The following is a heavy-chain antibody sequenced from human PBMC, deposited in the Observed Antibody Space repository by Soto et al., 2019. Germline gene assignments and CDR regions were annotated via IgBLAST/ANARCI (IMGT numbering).Heavy chain of an antibody. J-gene: IGHJ4*02. V-gene: IGHV3-33*01. Sequence: QVQLVESGGGVVQPGRSLRLSCAASGFTFSSYGMHWVRQAPGKGLEWVAVICYDGSNKYYADSVKGRFTISRDNYKNTLYLQMTSLRAEYTAVYYCARAALYSPRWLRPTHVYYFDYWGQGTLVTVSS. CDR2: ICYDGSNK. CDR1: GFTFSSYG. D-gene: IGHD5-12*01. CDR3: ARAALYSPRWLRPTHVYYFDY.